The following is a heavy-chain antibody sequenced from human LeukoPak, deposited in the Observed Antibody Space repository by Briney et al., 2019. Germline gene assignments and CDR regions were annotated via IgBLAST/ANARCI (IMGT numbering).Heavy chain of an antibody. J-gene: IGHJ4*02. CDR2: ISGSGGST. V-gene: IGHV3-23*01. CDR3: AKASITMVRGVIITRSYYFDY. Sequence: GGTLRLSCAASGFTFSSYGMSWVRQAPGKGLEWVSAISGSGGSTYYADSVKGRFTISRDNSKNTLYLQMNSLRAEDTAVYYCAKASITMVRGVIITRSYYFDYWGQGTLVTVSS. CDR1: GFTFSSYG. D-gene: IGHD3-10*01.